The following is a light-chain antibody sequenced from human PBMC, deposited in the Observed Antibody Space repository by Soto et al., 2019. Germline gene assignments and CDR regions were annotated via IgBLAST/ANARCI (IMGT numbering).Light chain of an antibody. Sequence: EIVLTQSPATLSLSPGERATLSCRASQSVGRTLAGYQQKPGQAPRLLIYDASKRATGIPARFSGSGSGTDFSLNISSLEPEDFAFYYCQQRSVWPLTFGGGTKVDVK. V-gene: IGKV3-11*01. CDR3: QQRSVWPLT. CDR2: DAS. CDR1: QSVGRT. J-gene: IGKJ4*01.